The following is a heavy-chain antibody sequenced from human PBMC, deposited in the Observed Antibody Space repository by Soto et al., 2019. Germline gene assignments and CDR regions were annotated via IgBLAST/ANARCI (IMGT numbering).Heavy chain of an antibody. D-gene: IGHD5-18*01. Sequence: QVQLVESGGGVVQPGRSLRLSCAASGFTFSSYGMHWVRQAPGKGLEWVAVISYDGSNKYYADSVKGRFTISRDNSKNTLYLQMNSLRAEDTAVYYCAKDLEYSYGYSYYYYGMDVW. CDR2: ISYDGSNK. CDR3: AKDLEYSYGYSYYYYGMDV. CDR1: GFTFSSYG. J-gene: IGHJ6*01. V-gene: IGHV3-30*18.